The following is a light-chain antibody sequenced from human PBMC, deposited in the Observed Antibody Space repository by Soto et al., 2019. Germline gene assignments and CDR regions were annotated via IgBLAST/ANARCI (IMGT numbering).Light chain of an antibody. J-gene: IGLJ1*01. V-gene: IGLV2-14*01. CDR2: DVN. CDR3: SSYTSSNTLV. Sequence: QSALTQPASVSGSPGQSITISCTGTSSDVGGYNYVSWYQQHPGKAPKLIIYDVNNRPSGVSNRFSGSKSGNTASLTISGLQAEDEADYYCSSYTSSNTLVFGTGTKLTVL. CDR1: SSDVGGYNY.